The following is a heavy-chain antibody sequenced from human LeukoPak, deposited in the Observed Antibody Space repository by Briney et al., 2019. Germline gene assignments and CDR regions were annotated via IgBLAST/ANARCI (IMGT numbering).Heavy chain of an antibody. D-gene: IGHD3-22*01. CDR1: GYTFTDYY. CDR2: INPSGGST. J-gene: IGHJ4*02. V-gene: IGHV1-46*01. CDR3: ARAKVVSGTLDY. Sequence: GASVKVSCKASGYTFTDYYMNWVRQAPGQGLEWLGIINPSGGSTSYAQKFQGRVTMTRDTSTNKVYMELSSLRSEDTAVYYCARAKVVSGTLDYWAREPWSPSPQ.